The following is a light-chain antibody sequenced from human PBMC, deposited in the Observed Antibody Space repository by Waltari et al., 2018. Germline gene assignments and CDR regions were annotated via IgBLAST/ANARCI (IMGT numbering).Light chain of an antibody. Sequence: DIQMTQSPSSLSASVGDRVTITCRASQGISNYLAWYQQKPGKVPQLLIYDASTLQSGVPSRFSGVGSGTDFTLTISSLRPEDVATYYCQKYTSAPATFGQGTKLEIK. J-gene: IGKJ2*01. CDR1: QGISNY. V-gene: IGKV1-27*01. CDR3: QKYTSAPAT. CDR2: DAS.